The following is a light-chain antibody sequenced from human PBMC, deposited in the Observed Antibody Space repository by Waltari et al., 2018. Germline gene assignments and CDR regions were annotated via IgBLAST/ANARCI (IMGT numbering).Light chain of an antibody. CDR1: QSVSSSY. J-gene: IGKJ1*01. V-gene: IGKV3-20*01. CDR2: GTS. CDR3: QHYGTSPWT. Sequence: EIVLTQSPGTLSMSPGERATLSCRASQSVSSSYLGWYQQKPGQAPRLLIYGTSSRATGIQDRFSGSWSGTDFSLTISRLEPEDAAVYYCQHYGTSPWTFGQGTKVEVK.